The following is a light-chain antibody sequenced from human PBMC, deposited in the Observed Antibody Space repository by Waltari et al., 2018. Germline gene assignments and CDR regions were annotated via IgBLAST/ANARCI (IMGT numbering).Light chain of an antibody. V-gene: IGKV3-15*01. Sequence: EIVMTQSPTTLSVSPGKTATLSCTTSQTVGTKLAWYQQKPGQAPRLSIFGASTRATGLPARFSASGSGTEFSLTISSLQSEDSAVYFCQHYYNWPLTFGGGTRIDI. J-gene: IGKJ4*01. CDR2: GAS. CDR1: QTVGTK. CDR3: QHYYNWPLT.